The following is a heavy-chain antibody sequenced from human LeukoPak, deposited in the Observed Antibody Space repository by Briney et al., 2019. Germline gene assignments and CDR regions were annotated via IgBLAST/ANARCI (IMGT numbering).Heavy chain of an antibody. J-gene: IGHJ4*02. CDR2: ISSSSSYI. Sequence: GGSLRLSCAASGFTFSSYSMNWVRQAPGKGLEWVSSISSSSSYIYYTDSVKGRFTISRDNAKSSLYLQMNSLRAEDMALYYCAKAKSVAGPDFDYWGQGTLVTVSS. CDR3: AKAKSVAGPDFDY. CDR1: GFTFSSYS. V-gene: IGHV3-21*04. D-gene: IGHD6-19*01.